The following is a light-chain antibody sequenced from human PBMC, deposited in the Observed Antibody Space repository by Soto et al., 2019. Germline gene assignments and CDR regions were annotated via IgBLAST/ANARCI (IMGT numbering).Light chain of an antibody. CDR3: QQRNVWPPVT. Sequence: EIVLTQSPATLPLSPGERATLSCRASPSVTNFLAWYQQKPCQAPRLLIYGAFNRATGIPARFSGSGSGTDFTLTISSLEPEDSAVYYCQQRNVWPPVTFGQGTRLEIK. CDR2: GAF. V-gene: IGKV3-11*01. CDR1: PSVTNF. J-gene: IGKJ5*01.